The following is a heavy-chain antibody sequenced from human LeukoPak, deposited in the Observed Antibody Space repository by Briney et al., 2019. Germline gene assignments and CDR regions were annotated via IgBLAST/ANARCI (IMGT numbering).Heavy chain of an antibody. J-gene: IGHJ4*02. D-gene: IGHD3-10*01. CDR3: ARRSYYGSGGFDY. CDR1: GFTFSDYY. V-gene: IGHV4-59*08. CDR2: IFHSGRT. Sequence: GSLRLSCAASGFTFSDYYMSWIRQAPGKGLEWIGYIFHSGRTNYNPSLKSRVTISVDTSKNQFSLNLNSVTAADTAVYYCARRSYYGSGGFDYWGQGTLVTVSS.